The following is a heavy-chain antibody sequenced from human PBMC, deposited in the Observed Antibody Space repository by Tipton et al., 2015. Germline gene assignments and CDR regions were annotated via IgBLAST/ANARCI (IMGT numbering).Heavy chain of an antibody. Sequence: SLRLSCAASGFTFSNYAMSWVRQAPGKGLEWVSSISGSGGSTYYAASVKGRFTISRDNSKNTLYLQMNSLRADDTAVYYCAKDEPPYSGGWFWFDPWGQGTLVTVSS. V-gene: IGHV3-23*01. CDR1: GFTFSNYA. CDR2: ISGSGGST. J-gene: IGHJ5*02. D-gene: IGHD6-19*01. CDR3: AKDEPPYSGGWFWFDP.